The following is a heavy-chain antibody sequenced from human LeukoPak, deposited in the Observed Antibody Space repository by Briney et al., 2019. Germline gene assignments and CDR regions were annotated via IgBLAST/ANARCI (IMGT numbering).Heavy chain of an antibody. J-gene: IGHJ3*02. Sequence: PGGSLRLSCAASGFTFSSYSMNWVRQAPGKGLEWVASISSSSSYIYYADSVKGRFTISRDNAKNSLYLQMNSLRAEDTAVYYCARGRILWFGGFDAFDIWGQGTMVTVSS. V-gene: IGHV3-21*01. CDR3: ARGRILWFGGFDAFDI. D-gene: IGHD3-10*01. CDR1: GFTFSSYS. CDR2: ISSSSSYI.